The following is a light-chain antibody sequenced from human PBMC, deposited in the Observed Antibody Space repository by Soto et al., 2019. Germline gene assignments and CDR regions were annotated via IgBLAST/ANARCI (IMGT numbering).Light chain of an antibody. V-gene: IGKV3-20*01. J-gene: IGKJ3*01. CDR3: QQYGSSPPFT. CDR2: GAS. CDR1: KSVSSSY. Sequence: EILLTQSPGTLSLSPGERSTLXXRASKSVSSSYLAWYQQKPGQAPRLLISGASSRATGIPDRFSGSGSGTDFTLTISRLEPEDFAVYYCQQYGSSPPFTFGPGTKV.